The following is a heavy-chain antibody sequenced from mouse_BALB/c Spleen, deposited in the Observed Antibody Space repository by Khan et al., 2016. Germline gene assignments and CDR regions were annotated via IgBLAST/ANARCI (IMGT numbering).Heavy chain of an antibody. Sequence: QVQLKQSGPGLVAPSQSLSITCTVSGFSIIAYGVNWVRQPPGKGLEWLGMIWGDGSTDYNSAIKSRLTITKDNSKSKVFLKMNRLQTDDTAKYYCARDGWGYYAMDYWGQGTSVTVSS. V-gene: IGHV2-6-7*01. CDR2: IWGDGST. D-gene: IGHD2-2*01. CDR1: GFSIIAYG. J-gene: IGHJ4*01. CDR3: ARDGWGYYAMDY.